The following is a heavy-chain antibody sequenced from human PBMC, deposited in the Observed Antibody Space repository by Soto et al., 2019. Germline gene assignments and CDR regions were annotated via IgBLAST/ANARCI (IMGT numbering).Heavy chain of an antibody. CDR1: GGSMSSYY. Sequence: SETLSLTCTVSGGSMSSYYWSWIRQPPGKGLEWIAYIYFSGSTNYNPSLQSRVTISVDTSKNQFSLKLSSVTAADTAVYYCARGGEYPYYYYYMDVWGKGTTVTVSS. D-gene: IGHD7-27*01. CDR3: ARGGEYPYYYYYMDV. CDR2: IYFSGST. J-gene: IGHJ6*03. V-gene: IGHV4-59*08.